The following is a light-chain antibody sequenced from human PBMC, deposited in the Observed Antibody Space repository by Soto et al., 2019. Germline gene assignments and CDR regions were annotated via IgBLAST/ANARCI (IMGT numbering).Light chain of an antibody. CDR3: SSYASSSIYV. CDR2: DVS. V-gene: IGLV2-18*02. J-gene: IGLJ1*01. Sequence: QSALTQPPSVSGSPGQSVTISYTGDLGNYNRVSWYQQPPGTAPKLLIYDVSYRPSGVPDRFSGSKSGNTASLTISGLQAEDEVDYYCSSYASSSIYVFGTGTKVTVL. CDR1: DLGNYNR.